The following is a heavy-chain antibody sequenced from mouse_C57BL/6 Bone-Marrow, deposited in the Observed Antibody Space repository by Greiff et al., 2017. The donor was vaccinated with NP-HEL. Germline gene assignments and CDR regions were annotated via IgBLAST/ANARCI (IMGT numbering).Heavy chain of an antibody. CDR1: GYTFTSYW. D-gene: IGHD2-4*01. Sequence: EVQLQQSGTVLARPGASVKMSCKTSGYTFTSYWMHWVKQRPGQGLEWIGAIYPGNSDTSYNQKFKGKAKLTAVTSASTAYMELSSLTNEDSAVYYFTRSTMITTTGEYYSDYWGQGSTLTVSS. CDR3: TRSTMITTTGEYYSDY. CDR2: IYPGNSDT. J-gene: IGHJ2*01. V-gene: IGHV1-5*01.